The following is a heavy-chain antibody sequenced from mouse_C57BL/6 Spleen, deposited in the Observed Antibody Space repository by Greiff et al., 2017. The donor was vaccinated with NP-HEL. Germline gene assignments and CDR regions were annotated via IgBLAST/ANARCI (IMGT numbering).Heavy chain of an antibody. Sequence: QVQLQQPGAELVMPGASVKLSCKASGYTFTSYWMHWVKQRPGQGLEWIGEIDPADSYTNYNQKFKGKSTLTVDKSSSTAYMQLSSLTSEDSAVNYCASYYYGLAYWGKGTMVTVSA. CDR2: IDPADSYT. J-gene: IGHJ3*01. CDR1: GYTFTSYW. D-gene: IGHD1-1*01. V-gene: IGHV1-69*01. CDR3: ASYYYGLAY.